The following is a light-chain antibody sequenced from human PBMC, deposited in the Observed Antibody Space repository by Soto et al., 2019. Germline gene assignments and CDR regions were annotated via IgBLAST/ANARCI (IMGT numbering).Light chain of an antibody. Sequence: EIVMTHSPATLSVSPWERATLSCRASQSVSSNLAWYQQKPGQAPRLPIYGASTRATGIPARFSGSGSGTEFTLTISSLQSEDFAVYYCQQYVTSPLTFGGGTKVDIK. CDR1: QSVSSN. V-gene: IGKV3-15*01. CDR2: GAS. CDR3: QQYVTSPLT. J-gene: IGKJ4*01.